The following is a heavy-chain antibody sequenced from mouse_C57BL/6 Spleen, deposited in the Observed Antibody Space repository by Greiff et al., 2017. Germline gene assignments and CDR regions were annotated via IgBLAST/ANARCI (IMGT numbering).Heavy chain of an antibody. V-gene: IGHV1-61*01. CDR3: ARVTTDY. CDR1: GYNFTGYW. CDR2: IYPSDSET. Sequence: QVQLQQPGAELVRPGSSVKLSCKASGYNFTGYWMDWVKQRPGQGLEWIGNIYPSDSETHYNQKFKDKATLTVDTSSSTAYMQLSSLTSEDSADYYCARVTTDYWGQGTTLSVSS. J-gene: IGHJ2*01. D-gene: IGHD2-2*01.